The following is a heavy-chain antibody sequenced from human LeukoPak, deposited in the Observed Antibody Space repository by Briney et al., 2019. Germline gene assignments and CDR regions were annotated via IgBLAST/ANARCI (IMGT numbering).Heavy chain of an antibody. V-gene: IGHV4-34*01. D-gene: IGHD3-22*01. CDR1: GGSFSGYY. CDR2: INHSGST. Sequence: SETLSLTCAVYGGSFSGYYWSWIRQPPGKGLEWIGEINHSGSTNYNPSLKSRVTISVDTSKNQFSLKLSSVTAADTAVYYCARGRQQTGRRYYYDSSGYRDAFDIWGQGTMVTVSS. CDR3: ARGRQQTGRRYYYDSSGYRDAFDI. J-gene: IGHJ3*02.